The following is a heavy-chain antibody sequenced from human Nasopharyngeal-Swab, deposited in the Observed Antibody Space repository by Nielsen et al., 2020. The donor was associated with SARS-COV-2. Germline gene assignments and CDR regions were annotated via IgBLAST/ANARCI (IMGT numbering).Heavy chain of an antibody. Sequence: GESLKISCAASGFTFSDYYMSWIRQAPGKGLEWVSYISSSGSTIYYADPVKGRFTISRDNAKNSLYLQMNSLRAEDTAVYYCARDRYSSSWYGPIDYWGQGTLVTVSS. V-gene: IGHV3-11*01. CDR2: ISSSGSTI. D-gene: IGHD6-13*01. CDR3: ARDRYSSSWYGPIDY. CDR1: GFTFSDYY. J-gene: IGHJ4*02.